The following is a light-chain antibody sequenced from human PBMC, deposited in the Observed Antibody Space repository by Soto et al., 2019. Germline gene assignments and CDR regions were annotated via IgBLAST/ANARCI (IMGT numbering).Light chain of an antibody. CDR1: QSVTNSF. CDR2: GAS. Sequence: EIVLAQSPGTLSLSPGERATLSCRASQSVTNSFLAWYQQKPGQAPRLLIYGASRRATGIPDRFTGSGSGTDFTLTISRLEPEDFAVYYCQQYNNWPPSTFGQGTKLEIK. V-gene: IGKV3-20*01. CDR3: QQYNNWPPST. J-gene: IGKJ2*02.